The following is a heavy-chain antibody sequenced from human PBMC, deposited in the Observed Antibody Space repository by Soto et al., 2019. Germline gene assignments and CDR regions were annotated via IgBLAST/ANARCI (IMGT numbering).Heavy chain of an antibody. Sequence: PGESLKISCKGSGHSFTSYWIGWVRQMPGKGLEWMGIIYPGDSDTRYSPSFQGQVTISADKSISTAYLQWSSLKASDTAMYYCARRLYGGNDPYYYYGMDVWGQGTTVTVSS. V-gene: IGHV5-51*01. CDR3: ARRLYGGNDPYYYYGMDV. J-gene: IGHJ6*02. CDR1: GHSFTSYW. D-gene: IGHD4-17*01. CDR2: IYPGDSDT.